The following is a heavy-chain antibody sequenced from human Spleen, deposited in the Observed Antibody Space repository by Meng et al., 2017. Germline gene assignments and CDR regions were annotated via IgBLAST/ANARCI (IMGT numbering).Heavy chain of an antibody. J-gene: IGHJ5*02. V-gene: IGHV4-34*01. CDR1: GGSFSGYY. CDR2: INHSGST. CDR3: ATSYSGRTNNWFDP. Sequence: SETLSLTCAVYGGSFSGYYWSWIRQPPGKGLEWIGEINHSGSTNYNPSLKSRITIAVDMSKNQFSLGLTSVTAADTAIYYCATSYSGRTNNWFDPWGQGTLVTVSS. D-gene: IGHD4-23*01.